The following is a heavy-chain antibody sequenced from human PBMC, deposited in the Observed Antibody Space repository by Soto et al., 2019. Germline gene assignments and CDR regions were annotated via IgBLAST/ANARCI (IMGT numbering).Heavy chain of an antibody. J-gene: IGHJ4*02. V-gene: IGHV3-23*01. CDR2: ISGSGGST. D-gene: IGHD6-13*01. CDR3: AKDSSSWYYRFDY. Sequence: EVQLLESGGGLVQPGGSLRLSCAASGFTFSSYAMSWVRQAPGKGLEWVSDISGSGGSTYYADSVKGRFTISRDKSKNTRYLQMNSLRAEDTAVYYCAKDSSSWYYRFDYWGQGTLVTVSS. CDR1: GFTFSSYA.